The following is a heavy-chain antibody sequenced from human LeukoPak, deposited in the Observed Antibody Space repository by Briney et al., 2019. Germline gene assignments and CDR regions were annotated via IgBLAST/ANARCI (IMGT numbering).Heavy chain of an antibody. V-gene: IGHV1-2*02. J-gene: IGHJ6*02. CDR1: GYTFTGYY. D-gene: IGHD2-21*02. CDR2: INPNSGGT. CDR3: AREHIVVVTAGYYYYYGMDV. Sequence: ASVKVSCKASGYTFTGYYMHWVRQAPGQGLEWMGWINPNSGGTNYAQKFQGRVTMIRDTSISTAYMELSRLRSDDTAVYYCAREHIVVVTAGYYYYYGMDVWGQGTTVTVSS.